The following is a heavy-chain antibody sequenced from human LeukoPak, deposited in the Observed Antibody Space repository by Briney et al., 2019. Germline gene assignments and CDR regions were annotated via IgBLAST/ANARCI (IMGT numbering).Heavy chain of an antibody. V-gene: IGHV3-30*01. D-gene: IGHD6-13*01. CDR3: ARSRIAAVVPFYFDS. CDR2: ISYDGNT. Sequence: GGSLRLSCAASGFTFSSYALNWVRQAPGKGLEWVAVISYDGNTEYADSVQGRFTISRDNSKNTLNLQMNSLRPEDSAIYYCARSRIAAVVPFYFDSWGQGALVTVSS. CDR1: GFTFSSYA. J-gene: IGHJ4*02.